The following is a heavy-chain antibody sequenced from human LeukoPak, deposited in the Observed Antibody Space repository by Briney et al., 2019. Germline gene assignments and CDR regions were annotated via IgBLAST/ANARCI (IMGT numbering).Heavy chain of an antibody. Sequence: GGSLRLSCAASGFTFSSYWMHWVRQAPGKGLVWVSRINSDGSSTSYADSVKGRFTISRDNAKNTLYLQMNSLRAEDTAVYYCARDISYYGSGSYGEKSGFDYWGQGTLVTVSS. CDR3: ARDISYYGSGSYGEKSGFDY. CDR1: GFTFSSYW. D-gene: IGHD3-10*01. CDR2: INSDGSST. J-gene: IGHJ4*02. V-gene: IGHV3-74*01.